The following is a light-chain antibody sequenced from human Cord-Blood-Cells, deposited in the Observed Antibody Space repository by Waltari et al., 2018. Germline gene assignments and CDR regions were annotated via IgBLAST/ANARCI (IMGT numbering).Light chain of an antibody. V-gene: IGKV3-15*01. CDR3: QQYNNWPPGT. Sequence: ELAMPQSPATLSVSPGERATLPCRASQSVSSNLAWYHQKPGHAPRLLIYGASTRATGIPARFSGSGSGTEFTLTISSLQSEDFAVYYCQQYNNWPPGTFGQGTKVEIK. J-gene: IGKJ1*01. CDR2: GAS. CDR1: QSVSSN.